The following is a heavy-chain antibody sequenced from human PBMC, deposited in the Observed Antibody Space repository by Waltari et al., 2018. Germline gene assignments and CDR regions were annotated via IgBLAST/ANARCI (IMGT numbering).Heavy chain of an antibody. D-gene: IGHD3-10*01. CDR3: ARRGVGRRGSGSYRLD. Sequence: QVQLVQSGAEVKKPGASFEVSCTASGYTTTELSMHWVRRAPGKGLEWMGGFDPEDCETIYAQKCLSRVTITEDKSTDTAYRELSSLRSEDTAVYCCARRGVGRRGSGSYRLDWGQGTLVTISS. J-gene: IGHJ4*02. V-gene: IGHV1-24*01. CDR1: GYTTTELS. CDR2: FDPEDCET.